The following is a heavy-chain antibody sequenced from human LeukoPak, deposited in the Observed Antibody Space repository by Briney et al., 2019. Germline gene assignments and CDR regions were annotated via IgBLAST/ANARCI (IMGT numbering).Heavy chain of an antibody. J-gene: IGHJ4*02. Sequence: GGSLRLSCVASGLSFTSHAMTWVRQAPGKGPEWVSGISWNSGSIGYADSVKGRFTISRDNAKNSLYLQMNSLRAEDTALYYCAKDMRAVAGHFDYWGQGTLVTVSS. CDR2: ISWNSGSI. CDR1: GLSFTSHA. CDR3: AKDMRAVAGHFDY. V-gene: IGHV3-9*01. D-gene: IGHD6-19*01.